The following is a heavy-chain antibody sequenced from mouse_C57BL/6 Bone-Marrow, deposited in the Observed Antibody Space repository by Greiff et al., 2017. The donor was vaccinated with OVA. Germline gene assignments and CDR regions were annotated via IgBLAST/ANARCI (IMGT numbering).Heavy chain of an antibody. Sequence: EVQLQQSGAELVRPGSSVKMSCKTSGYTFTSYGINWVKQRPGQGLEWIGYIYTGNGYTEYNEKFTGKATLPSDTSSSTAYMQLSSLTSDDSSIYFCARGRNWDDAMDYWGQGTSVTVSS. CDR3: ARGRNWDDAMDY. J-gene: IGHJ4*01. D-gene: IGHD4-1*01. CDR1: GYTFTSYG. V-gene: IGHV1-58*01. CDR2: IYTGNGYT.